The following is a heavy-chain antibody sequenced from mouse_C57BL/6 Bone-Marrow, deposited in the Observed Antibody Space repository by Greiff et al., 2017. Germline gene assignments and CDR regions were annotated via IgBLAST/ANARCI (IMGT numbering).Heavy chain of an antibody. V-gene: IGHV1-4*01. D-gene: IGHD1-1*01. Sequence: VQLQQSGAELARPGASVKMSCKASGYTFTSYTMHWVKQRPGQGLEWIGYINPSSGYTKYNQKFKDKATLTADKSSRTAYMQLSSLTSEDSAVYYCARYGITTGYFDVWGTGTTVTVSS. J-gene: IGHJ1*03. CDR3: ARYGITTGYFDV. CDR1: GYTFTSYT. CDR2: INPSSGYT.